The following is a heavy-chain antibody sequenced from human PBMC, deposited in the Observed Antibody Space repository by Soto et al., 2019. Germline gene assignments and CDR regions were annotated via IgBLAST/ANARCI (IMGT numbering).Heavy chain of an antibody. V-gene: IGHV1-8*01. CDR1: GYTFTSYD. J-gene: IGHJ4*02. Sequence: QVQLVQSGAEVKKPGASVKVSCKASGYTFTSYDINWVRQATGQGLEWMGWMNPNSGNTGYAQKFQGRVTMTRNTAISTAYMEPSSLRSEDTGVYYCARGGVFFFAAPTNPFDYWCQGTLVTVSS. CDR3: ARGGVFFFAAPTNPFDY. D-gene: IGHD3-10*01. CDR2: MNPNSGNT.